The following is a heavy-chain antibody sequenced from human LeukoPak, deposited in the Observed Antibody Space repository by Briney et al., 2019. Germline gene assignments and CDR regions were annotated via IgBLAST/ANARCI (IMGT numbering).Heavy chain of an antibody. V-gene: IGHV1-69*13. D-gene: IGHD4-11*01. Sequence: SVKVSCKASGGTFSSYAISWVRQAPGQGLEWMGGIIPIFGTANYAQKFQGRVTITADEPTSTAYMELSSLRSEDTAVYYCAIPTTSSPYYYYGMDVWGQGTTVTVSS. J-gene: IGHJ6*02. CDR2: IIPIFGTA. CDR3: AIPTTSSPYYYYGMDV. CDR1: GGTFSSYA.